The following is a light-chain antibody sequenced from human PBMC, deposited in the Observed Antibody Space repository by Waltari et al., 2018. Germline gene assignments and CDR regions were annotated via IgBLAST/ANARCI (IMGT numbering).Light chain of an antibody. V-gene: IGLV1-44*01. CDR3: AAWDDTLKGL. CDR2: NDD. Sequence: QPVLTQPPSASGAPGPRVTLTCSLGSSHIGSNTVNWYQQYPGTAPKLLMFNDDQRASGVPGRFSGSRSVTSASLTISGIQSGDEATYYGAAWDDTLKGLFGGGSTLTVL. CDR1: SSHIGSNT. J-gene: IGLJ3*02.